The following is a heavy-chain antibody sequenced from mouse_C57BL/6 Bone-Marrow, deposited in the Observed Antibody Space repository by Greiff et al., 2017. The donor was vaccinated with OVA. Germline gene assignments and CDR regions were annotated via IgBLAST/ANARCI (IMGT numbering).Heavy chain of an antibody. V-gene: IGHV7-3*01. Sequence: EVKLQESGGGLVQPGGSLSLSCAASGFTFTDYYMSWVRQPPGKALEWLGFIRNKANGYTTEYSASVKGRFTTSRDNSQSILYLQMNALRAEDSATYYCARYNYGVDYWGQGTTLTVSS. J-gene: IGHJ2*01. CDR1: GFTFTDYY. CDR2: IRNKANGYTT. CDR3: ARYNYGVDY. D-gene: IGHD1-1*01.